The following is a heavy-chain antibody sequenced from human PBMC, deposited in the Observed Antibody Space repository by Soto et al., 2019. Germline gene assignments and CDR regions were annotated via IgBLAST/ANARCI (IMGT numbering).Heavy chain of an antibody. CDR2: ISSSSSYI. D-gene: IGHD3-9*01. CDR1: GFTFSSYS. Sequence: SLRLSCAASGFTFSSYSMNWVRQAPGKGLEWVSSISSSSSYIYYAYSVKGRFTISRDNAKNSLYLQMNSLRAEDTAVYYCAREFHDILTGYYPDAFDIWGQGTMVTVSS. V-gene: IGHV3-21*01. J-gene: IGHJ3*02. CDR3: AREFHDILTGYYPDAFDI.